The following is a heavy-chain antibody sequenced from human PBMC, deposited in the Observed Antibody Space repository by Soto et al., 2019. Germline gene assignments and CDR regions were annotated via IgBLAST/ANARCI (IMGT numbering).Heavy chain of an antibody. D-gene: IGHD3-16*01. CDR1: GDTFNSYL. Sequence: QVQLVQSGAEVKRPGSSVKVSCESSGDTFNSYLISWVRQAPGQGLEWMGGIIPIIRVTHYAQKFQGRVTISAVSSTGSAYMELTHLGFEDPPLYYCARESLGAKGADRWGEGTLVTV. V-gene: IGHV1-69*17. J-gene: IGHJ5*02. CDR3: ARESLGAKGADR. CDR2: IIPIIRVT.